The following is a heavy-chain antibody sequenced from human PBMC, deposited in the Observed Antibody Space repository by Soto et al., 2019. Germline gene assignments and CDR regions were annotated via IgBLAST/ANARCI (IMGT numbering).Heavy chain of an antibody. J-gene: IGHJ4*02. D-gene: IGHD3-16*02. Sequence: PSETLSLPCTVSGGSISSRGYYWNWIRQHPGKGLEWIGYIYYSGSTYYNPSLKSRVTISVDTSKNQFSLKLSSVTAADTDVYYCARSVNHWGQGPLVNV. V-gene: IGHV4-31*03. CDR2: IYYSGST. CDR3: ARSVNH. CDR1: GGSISSRGYY.